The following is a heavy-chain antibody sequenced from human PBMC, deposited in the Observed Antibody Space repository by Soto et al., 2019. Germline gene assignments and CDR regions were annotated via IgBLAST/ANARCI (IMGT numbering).Heavy chain of an antibody. J-gene: IGHJ4*02. D-gene: IGHD4-17*01. CDR3: ARAEVPKDYGDYLIDY. CDR1: GGSISSGGYY. CDR2: IYYSAST. Sequence: QVQLQESGPGLVKPSQTLSLTCTVSGGSISSGGYYWSWIRQHPGKGLEWLGYIYYSASTYYNPSLKIRVTISVDASKNQFSLKLSSVTAADTAVYYCARAEVPKDYGDYLIDYWGQGTLVTVSS. V-gene: IGHV4-31*03.